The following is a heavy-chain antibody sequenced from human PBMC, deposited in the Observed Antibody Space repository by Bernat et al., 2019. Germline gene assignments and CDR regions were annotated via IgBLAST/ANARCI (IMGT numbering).Heavy chain of an antibody. V-gene: IGHV3-15*07. CDR2: IKSKNSGGTT. Sequence: EVQLVESGGGLVKPGGSLRLSCEASGFTFTNAWMIWVRQAPGKGLEWVGRIKSKNSGGTTDYAAPVKGRFTISRDDSKNTLYLQMNSPKTEDTAVYYCATEETAQTIAVAGTDYWGQGTLVTVSS. CDR3: ATEETAQTIAVAGTDY. D-gene: IGHD6-19*01. CDR1: GFTFTNAW. J-gene: IGHJ4*02.